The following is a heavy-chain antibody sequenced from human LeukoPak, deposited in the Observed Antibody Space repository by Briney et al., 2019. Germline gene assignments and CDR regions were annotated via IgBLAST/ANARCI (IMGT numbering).Heavy chain of an antibody. Sequence: GGSLRLSRAASGFTFSSHAIHWVRQAPGKGLEWVAVISDDGSNKYYADSVKGRFTISRDNSKNTLYLQMNSLRGEDTAVYYCARVDDLDAFDMWGQGTMVTVSS. V-gene: IGHV3-30*04. J-gene: IGHJ3*02. CDR3: ARVDDLDAFDM. CDR2: ISDDGSNK. D-gene: IGHD2-2*03. CDR1: GFTFSSHA.